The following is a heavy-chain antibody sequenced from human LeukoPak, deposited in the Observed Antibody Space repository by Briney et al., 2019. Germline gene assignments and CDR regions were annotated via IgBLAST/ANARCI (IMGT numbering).Heavy chain of an antibody. D-gene: IGHD5-24*01. CDR1: GFTFNTYG. CDR3: AKDWEDGYNPQEYLGYDYYMDG. Sequence: GGSLRLSCAPSGFTFNTYGMHCVRQAPGKGLECVAFIRYDGNNRYYADTVKGRFTISRDNSKNRLYLQMNSLTVEDTAVYYCAKDWEDGYNPQEYLGYDYYMDGWGKGTTVTISS. J-gene: IGHJ6*03. CDR2: IRYDGNNR. V-gene: IGHV3-30*02.